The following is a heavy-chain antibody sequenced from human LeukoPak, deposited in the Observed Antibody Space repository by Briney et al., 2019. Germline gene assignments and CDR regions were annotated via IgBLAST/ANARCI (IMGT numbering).Heavy chain of an antibody. J-gene: IGHJ4*02. CDR3: ARDQTTFLGGYDSSSPTLDY. CDR1: GYTFTNYG. Sequence: RASVKVSCKASGYTFTNYGISWVRQAPGQGLEWMGGIIPIFGTADYAQKFQGRVTITTDESTSTAYMELSSLRSEDTAVYYCARDQTTFLGGYDSSSPTLDYWGQGTLVTVPS. D-gene: IGHD6-6*01. V-gene: IGHV1-69*05. CDR2: IIPIFGTA.